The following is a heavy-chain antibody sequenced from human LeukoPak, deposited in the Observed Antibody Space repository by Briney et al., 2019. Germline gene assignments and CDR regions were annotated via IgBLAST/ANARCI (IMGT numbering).Heavy chain of an antibody. CDR1: GFTFSSNW. Sequence: GGSLRLSCAASGFTFSSNWMHWVRQAPGKGLVWVSRINEDGSTTNYADSVKGRSTIFRDNAKNTLYLQMDSLRAEDTAVYYCVRDLGGRSGHWGQGTLVTVSS. D-gene: IGHD1-26*01. CDR2: INEDGSTT. V-gene: IGHV3-74*01. CDR3: VRDLGGRSGH. J-gene: IGHJ4*02.